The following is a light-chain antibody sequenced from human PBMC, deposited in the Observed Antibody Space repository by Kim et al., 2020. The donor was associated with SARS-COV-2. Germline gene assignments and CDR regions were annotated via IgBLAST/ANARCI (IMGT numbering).Light chain of an antibody. V-gene: IGKV1-5*01. CDR2: DAS. J-gene: IGKJ4*01. CDR1: QNVNTW. Sequence: GDRVTITCRASQNVNTWLAWYQQRPGKAPQVLISDASNLESGVPSRFSGRGSGTEFTLTISSLQPEDFEVYYCQQYNDHELTFGGGTKVDIK. CDR3: QQYNDHELT.